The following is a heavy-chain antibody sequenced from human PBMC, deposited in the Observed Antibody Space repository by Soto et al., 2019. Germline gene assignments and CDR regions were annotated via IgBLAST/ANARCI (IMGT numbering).Heavy chain of an antibody. CDR3: AHRQRTVYFDY. D-gene: IGHD4-17*01. V-gene: IGHV2-5*02. CDR1: GFSLSTSGVG. J-gene: IGHJ4*02. CDR2: IYWDDDK. Sequence: QITLKESGPTLVKPTQTLTLTCTFSGFSLSTSGVGVGWIRQPPGKALEWLALIYWDDDKRYSPSLKSRLTITEDASKNQVVLTMTNMDPVDTATYYCAHRQRTVYFDYWGQGTLVTVSS.